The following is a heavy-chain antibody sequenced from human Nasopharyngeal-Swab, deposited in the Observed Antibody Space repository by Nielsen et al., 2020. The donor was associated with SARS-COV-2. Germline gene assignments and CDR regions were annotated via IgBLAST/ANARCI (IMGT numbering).Heavy chain of an antibody. J-gene: IGHJ4*02. V-gene: IGHV4-34*01. CDR1: GGSFSGYY. CDR2: INHSGST. CDR3: ARGSDYGGNSDLASDY. D-gene: IGHD4-23*01. Sequence: SETLSLTCAVYGGSFSGYYWSWIRRPPGKGLEWIGEINHSGSTNYNPSLKSRVTISVDTSKNQFSLKLSSVTAADTAVYYCARGSDYGGNSDLASDYWGQGTLVTVSS.